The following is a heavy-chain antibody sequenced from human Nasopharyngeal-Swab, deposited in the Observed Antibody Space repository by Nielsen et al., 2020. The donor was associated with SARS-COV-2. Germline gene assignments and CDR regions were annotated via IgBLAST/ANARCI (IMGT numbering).Heavy chain of an antibody. CDR3: AKTLNPYCSSTSCYSGGMDV. J-gene: IGHJ6*02. Sequence: GGSLRLSCAASGFTFDDYAMHWVRQAPGKGLEWVSGISWNSGSIGYADSVKGRFTISRDNAKNSLYLQMNSLRAEDTALYYYAKTLNPYCSSTSCYSGGMDVWGQGTTVTVSS. D-gene: IGHD2-2*01. CDR2: ISWNSGSI. V-gene: IGHV3-9*01. CDR1: GFTFDDYA.